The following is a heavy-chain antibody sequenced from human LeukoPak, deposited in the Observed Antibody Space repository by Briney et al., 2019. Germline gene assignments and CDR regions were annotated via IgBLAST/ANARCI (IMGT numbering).Heavy chain of an antibody. J-gene: IGHJ4*02. CDR2: IKQDGSEE. CDR3: ARTIEMATISYFDY. D-gene: IGHD5-24*01. CDR1: GFTFSSYW. Sequence: PGGSLRLSCAASGFTFSSYWMSWVRQAPGKGLEWVANIKQDGSEEYYVDSVKGRFTISRDNAKNSLYLQMNSLRAGDTAVYYCARTIEMATISYFDYWGQGTLVTVSS. V-gene: IGHV3-7*01.